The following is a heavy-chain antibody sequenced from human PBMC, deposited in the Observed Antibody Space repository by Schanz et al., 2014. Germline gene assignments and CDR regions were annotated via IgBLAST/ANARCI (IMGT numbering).Heavy chain of an antibody. V-gene: IGHV3-9*01. CDR3: AKTLGGAGLTLYFDH. D-gene: IGHD3-10*01. Sequence: EVQLVESGGGLIQPGRSLRLSCAASGFTFDDYAMHWVRQAPGKGLEWVSGISWNSGSIGYADSVRGRFTISRDNFKNRLYLQMNSLRLEDTAIYYCAKTLGGAGLTLYFDHWGQGSLVTVSS. CDR2: ISWNSGSI. J-gene: IGHJ4*02. CDR1: GFTFDDYA.